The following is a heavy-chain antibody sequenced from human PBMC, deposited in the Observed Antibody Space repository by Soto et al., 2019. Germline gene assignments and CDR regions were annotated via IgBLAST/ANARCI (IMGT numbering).Heavy chain of an antibody. D-gene: IGHD2-2*01. V-gene: IGHV4-39*01. CDR1: GGSISSSSYY. CDR2: IYYSGST. Sequence: QLQLQESGPGLVKPSETLSLTCTVSGGSISSSSYYWGWIRQPPGKGLEWIGSIYYSGSTYYNPSLKSRVTISVDTSKNPFSLKLSSVTAADTAVYYCARSPWRDIVVVPAARFDPWGQGTLVTVSS. J-gene: IGHJ5*02. CDR3: ARSPWRDIVVVPAARFDP.